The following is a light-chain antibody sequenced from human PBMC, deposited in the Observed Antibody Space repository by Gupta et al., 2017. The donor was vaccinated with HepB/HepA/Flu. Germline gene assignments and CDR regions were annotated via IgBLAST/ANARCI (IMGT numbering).Light chain of an antibody. CDR3: AAWDDSLNGWV. V-gene: IGLV1-44*01. Sequence: QSVLTQAPPASGTPGQRVTISCSGSSANIGSNHLNWYQQFPAAAPKLLMFSNNQRPSGVPDRFSGSKSGTSASLATIGLQSEDEADYYCAAWDDSLNGWVFGGGTRLTVL. CDR2: SNN. J-gene: IGLJ3*02. CDR1: SANIGSNH.